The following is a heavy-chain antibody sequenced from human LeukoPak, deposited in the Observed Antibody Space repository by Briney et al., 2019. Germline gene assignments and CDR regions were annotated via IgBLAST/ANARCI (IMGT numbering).Heavy chain of an antibody. J-gene: IGHJ4*02. D-gene: IGHD6-19*01. CDR2: IYYSGST. V-gene: IGHV4-59*01. Sequence: SETLSLTCTVSGGSISSYYWSWVRQPPGKGLXXXXXIYYSGSTNYNPSLKSRVTISVDTSKNQFSLKLSSVTAADTAVYYCARETAVAGTGSYYFDYWGQGTLVTVSS. CDR3: ARETAVAGTGSYYFDY. CDR1: GGSISSYY.